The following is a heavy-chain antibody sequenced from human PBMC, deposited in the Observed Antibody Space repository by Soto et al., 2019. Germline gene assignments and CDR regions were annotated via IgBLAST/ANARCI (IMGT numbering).Heavy chain of an antibody. CDR3: ARDRGVAPPVAGNTHYYYYMDV. V-gene: IGHV1-18*01. CDR1: GYSFTNYG. D-gene: IGHD6-19*01. J-gene: IGHJ6*03. CDR2: ISAFNGNT. Sequence: QDQLVQSGAEVKKPGASVTVSCKASGYSFTNYGVTWVRQAPGQGLEWMGWISAFNGNTHYAQNLQGRVTMTTADSTTTADMKLRSRRSDDTAVYYCARDRGVAPPVAGNTHYYYYMDVWGKGTTVTVSS.